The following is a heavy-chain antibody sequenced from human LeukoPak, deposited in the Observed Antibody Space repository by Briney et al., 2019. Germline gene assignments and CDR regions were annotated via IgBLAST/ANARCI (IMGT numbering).Heavy chain of an antibody. CDR3: AISDGYCSSTTCYNPFDY. CDR1: GGSISSVVYY. J-gene: IGHJ4*02. D-gene: IGHD2-2*02. CDR2: IYYSGRT. V-gene: IGHV4-31*03. Sequence: SQTLSLTCTVSGGSISSVVYYWSWIRQHPGKGLEWIGYIYYSGRTYYNPSLKSRVTISLDTSKNQFSLKLNSVTAADAAVYYCAISDGYCSSTTCYNPFDYWGQGTLVTVSS.